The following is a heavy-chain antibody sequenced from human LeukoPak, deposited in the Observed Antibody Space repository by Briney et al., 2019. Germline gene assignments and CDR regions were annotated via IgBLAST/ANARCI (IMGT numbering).Heavy chain of an antibody. CDR1: GYTFTAYY. J-gene: IGHJ3*02. CDR3: AIAGGGSDAFDI. Sequence: GASVKVSCKXSGYTFTAYYIHWVRQAPGQGLEWMGRINPNSGGTSYSQKFQGRVTMTRDTSISTAYLALSRLRSDDTVVYYCAIAGGGSDAFDIWGQGTMVTVSS. D-gene: IGHD2-15*01. CDR2: INPNSGGT. V-gene: IGHV1-2*05.